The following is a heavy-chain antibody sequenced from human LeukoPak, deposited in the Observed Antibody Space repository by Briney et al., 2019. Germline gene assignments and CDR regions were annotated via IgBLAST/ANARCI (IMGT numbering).Heavy chain of an antibody. V-gene: IGHV4-59*08. D-gene: IGHD4-17*01. CDR1: GGYISGYY. CDR3: ARHTYGDFPDAFDI. Sequence: PSETLSLTCTVSGGYISGYYWSWIRQPPGKGLEWIGYIYYSGSTNYNPSLKSRVTISVDTSKNQFSLKLSSVTAADTAVYYCARHTYGDFPDAFDIWGQGTMVTVSS. CDR2: IYYSGST. J-gene: IGHJ3*02.